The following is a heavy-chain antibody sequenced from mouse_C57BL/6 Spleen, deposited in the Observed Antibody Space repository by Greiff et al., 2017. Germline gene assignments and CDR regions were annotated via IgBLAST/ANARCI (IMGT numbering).Heavy chain of an antibody. J-gene: IGHJ2*01. CDR3: ARGYFDY. CDR2: IYPRSGNT. CDR1: GYTFTSYG. V-gene: IGHV1-81*01. Sequence: VKLQQSGAELARPGASVKLSCKASGYTFTSYGISWVKQRTGQGLGWIGEIYPRSGNTYYNEKFKGKATLTADKSSSTAYMELRSLTSEDSAVYFCARGYFDYWGQGTTLTVSS.